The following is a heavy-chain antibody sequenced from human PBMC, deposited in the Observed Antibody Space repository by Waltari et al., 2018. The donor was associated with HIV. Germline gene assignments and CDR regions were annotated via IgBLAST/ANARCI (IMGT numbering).Heavy chain of an antibody. Sequence: QVQLQESGPGLVKPSVTLSLTCTVSGGSINSYYWNWIRQPPGKGLEWIGYIYYSGTTNYNPSLESRVTISVDTSKNHFSLNLTSVTAADTAMYYCARHGGMATTFDYWGQGSLVTVSS. D-gene: IGHD5-12*01. J-gene: IGHJ4*02. CDR1: GGSINSYY. CDR2: IYYSGTT. CDR3: ARHGGMATTFDY. V-gene: IGHV4-59*08.